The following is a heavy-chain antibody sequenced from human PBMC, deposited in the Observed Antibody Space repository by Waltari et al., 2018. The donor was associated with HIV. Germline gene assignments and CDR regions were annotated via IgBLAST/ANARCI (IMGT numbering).Heavy chain of an antibody. J-gene: IGHJ3*02. CDR2: IYTSGST. CDR1: GGSISSRSYY. V-gene: IGHV4-61*02. Sequence: QVQLQESGPGLVKPSQTLSLTCSVSGGSISSRSYYWSWLRQPAGKGLEWIGRIYTSGSTNYNPSLKSRVTISVDTSKNQLSLKLNSVTAADTAVYYCARESGYDLKAFDIWGQGTMVTVSS. CDR3: ARESGYDLKAFDI. D-gene: IGHD5-12*01.